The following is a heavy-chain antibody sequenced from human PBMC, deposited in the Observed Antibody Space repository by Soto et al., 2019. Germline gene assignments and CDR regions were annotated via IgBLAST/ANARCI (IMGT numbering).Heavy chain of an antibody. D-gene: IGHD1-26*01. CDR1: VFSFVDYA. V-gene: IGHV3-49*04. CDR2: IRSRAYSGTT. Sequence: GWSLRLSCSSSVFSFVDYAMSWVRQAPGKGLEWVGFIRSRAYSGTTEYAASVKGRFTISRDDSKTIAYLQMNSLKTEDTAVYYCTRVRVRWESLGWFDPWGQGTLVTVS. J-gene: IGHJ5*02. CDR3: TRVRVRWESLGWFDP.